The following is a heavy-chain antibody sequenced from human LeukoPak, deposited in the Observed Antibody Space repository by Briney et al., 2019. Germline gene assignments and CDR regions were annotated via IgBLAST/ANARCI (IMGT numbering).Heavy chain of an antibody. CDR1: GGSISSGGYS. CDR3: ARMVAAAGVDGGHNWFDP. J-gene: IGHJ5*02. V-gene: IGHV4-30-2*01. D-gene: IGHD6-13*01. Sequence: SETLSLTCAVSGGSISSGGYSWSWIRQPPGKGLEWIGYIYHSGSTYYNPSLKSRVTITVDRSKNQFSLKLSSVTAADTAVYYCARMVAAAGVDGGHNWFDPWGQGTLVTVSS. CDR2: IYHSGST.